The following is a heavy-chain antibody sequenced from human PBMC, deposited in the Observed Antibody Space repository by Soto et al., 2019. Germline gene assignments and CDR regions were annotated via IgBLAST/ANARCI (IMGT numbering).Heavy chain of an antibody. CDR2: IGTAGDT. CDR3: ARAYSNVFTGAFDI. V-gene: IGHV3-13*01. CDR1: GFTFSSYD. D-gene: IGHD4-4*01. J-gene: IGHJ3*02. Sequence: PGGFLRLSCAASGFTFSSYDMHWVRQATGKGLEWVSAIGTAGDTYYPGSVKGRFTISRENAKNSLYLQMNSLRAGDTAVYYCARAYSNVFTGAFDIWGQGTMVTVSS.